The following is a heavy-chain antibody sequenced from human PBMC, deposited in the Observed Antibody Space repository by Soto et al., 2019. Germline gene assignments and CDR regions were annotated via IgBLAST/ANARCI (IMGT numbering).Heavy chain of an antibody. V-gene: IGHV3-33*01. J-gene: IGHJ4*02. CDR2: IWCDGSNK. Sequence: QVQLVESGGGVVQPGRSLRLSCAASGFTFSSYGMHWVRQAPGKGLEWVAVIWCDGSNKYYADSVKGRFTISRDNSKNTLYLQMNSLRAEDTAVYYCARGGALDWNYGPPRGVFDYWGQGTLVTVSS. CDR3: ARGGALDWNYGPPRGVFDY. D-gene: IGHD1-7*01. CDR1: GFTFSSYG.